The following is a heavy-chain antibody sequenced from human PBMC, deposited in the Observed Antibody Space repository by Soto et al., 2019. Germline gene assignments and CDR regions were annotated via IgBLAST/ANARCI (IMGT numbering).Heavy chain of an antibody. D-gene: IGHD2-15*01. V-gene: IGHV4-31*03. CDR1: GGSISSGGYY. J-gene: IGHJ5*02. CDR3: ARCSLVVIPVPGFDT. CDR2: IYYNGNT. Sequence: SETLSLTCTVSGGSISSGGYYWSWIRQHPGRGLEWIGYIYYNGNTYYNPSLKSRVTVSVDTSKNQFSLNVRSVTAADTAVYYCARCSLVVIPVPGFDTWGQGTLVTVSS.